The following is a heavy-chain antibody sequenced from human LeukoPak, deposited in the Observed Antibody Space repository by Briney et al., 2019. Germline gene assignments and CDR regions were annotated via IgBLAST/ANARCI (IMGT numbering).Heavy chain of an antibody. CDR2: ISDSGGTT. J-gene: IGHJ4*02. CDR1: GFTFSNLA. Sequence: GGSLRLSCVASGFTFSNLAMGWVRQAPGKGLEWVSVISDSGGTTYYADSVKGRFTISRDNSRNTLYLHMNSLRVDDTAVYYCAKDARRYSGWYFFDHWGQGTLVTVSS. CDR3: AKDARRYSGWYFFDH. V-gene: IGHV3-23*01. D-gene: IGHD6-19*01.